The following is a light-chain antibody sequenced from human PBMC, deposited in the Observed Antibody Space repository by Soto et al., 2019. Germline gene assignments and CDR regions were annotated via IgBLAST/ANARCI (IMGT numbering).Light chain of an antibody. J-gene: IGKJ1*01. CDR3: QQYNNWPWT. CDR2: HTS. CDR1: QFSNTN. Sequence: EIVLTQSPATLSSLPGDRLTLSCRTQQFSNTNLAWYQHRPGQAPRLLIYHTSLRAAGIPDRFSGSGSGTEFTLTISSLQSEDFAVYYCQQYNNWPWTFGQGTKVDIK. V-gene: IGKV3D-15*01.